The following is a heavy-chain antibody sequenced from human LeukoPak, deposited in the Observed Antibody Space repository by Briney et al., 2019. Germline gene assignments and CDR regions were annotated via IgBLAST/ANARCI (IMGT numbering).Heavy chain of an antibody. J-gene: IGHJ5*02. V-gene: IGHV4-34*01. CDR2: INHSGST. CDR3: ARLRVAARPFNWFDP. Sequence: SETLSLTCAVYGGSFSGYYWSWIRQPPGKGLEWIGEINHSGSTNYNPSLKSRVTISVDTSKNQFSLKLNSVTAADTAVYYCARLRVAARPFNWFDPWGQGTLVTVSS. D-gene: IGHD6-6*01. CDR1: GGSFSGYY.